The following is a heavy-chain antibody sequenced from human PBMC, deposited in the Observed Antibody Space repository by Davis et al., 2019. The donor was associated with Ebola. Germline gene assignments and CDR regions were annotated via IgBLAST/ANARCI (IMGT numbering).Heavy chain of an antibody. D-gene: IGHD2-2*01. Sequence: GESLKISCAASGFTFSSSWMRWVRQAPGKGLEWVANIKQDGSEKYYVDSVKVRFTISRDNAENSLYLQMNSLRAEDTAVYYCARDFSADVVVVPAAIVYWGQGTLVTVSS. CDR1: GFTFSSSW. V-gene: IGHV3-7*01. J-gene: IGHJ4*02. CDR2: IKQDGSEK. CDR3: ARDFSADVVVVPAAIVY.